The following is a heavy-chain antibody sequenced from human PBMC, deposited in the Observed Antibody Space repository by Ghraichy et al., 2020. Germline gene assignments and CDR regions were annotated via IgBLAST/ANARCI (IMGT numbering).Heavy chain of an antibody. J-gene: IGHJ4*02. CDR3: ARAYSSGCYFDY. CDR1: GGSISSYY. V-gene: IGHV4-59*01. CDR2: IYYSGNT. Sequence: SETLSLTCTVSGGSISSYYWSWNRQPPGKGLEWIGYIYYSGNTNYNPSLKSRVTISVDTSKNQFSLKLSSVTAADTAVYFCARAYSSGCYFDYWDQGTLVTVSS. D-gene: IGHD6-19*01.